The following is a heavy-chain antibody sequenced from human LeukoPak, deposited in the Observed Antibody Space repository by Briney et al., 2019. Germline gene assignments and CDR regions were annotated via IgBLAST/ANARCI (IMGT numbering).Heavy chain of an antibody. CDR1: GGSFSGFY. Sequence: SETLSLTCAVYGGSFSGFYWSWIRQPPGKGLEWIGEINHSGSTNCNPSLKSRVIISVDMSKNQFSLKLSSVTAADTAVYYCARGTAAGDYYYYAMGVWGQGTTVTVSS. J-gene: IGHJ6*02. CDR3: ARGTAAGDYYYYAMGV. D-gene: IGHD6-13*01. CDR2: INHSGST. V-gene: IGHV4-34*01.